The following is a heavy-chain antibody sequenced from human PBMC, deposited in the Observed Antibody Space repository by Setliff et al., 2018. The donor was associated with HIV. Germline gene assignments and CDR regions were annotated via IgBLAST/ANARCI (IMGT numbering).Heavy chain of an antibody. J-gene: IGHJ4*02. CDR3: ARDPPGYGASNDY. D-gene: IGHD4-17*01. V-gene: IGHV4-61*01. CDR2: IYYSGST. Sequence: PSETLSLTCSVSGSSVGSGSYYWSWIRQSPEKGLEWLGYIYYSGSTTYTPSLKSRVTMSIDTSKNQFSLKLRSVTAADTSVYYCARDPPGYGASNDYWGEGTLVTVSS. CDR1: GSSVGSGSYY.